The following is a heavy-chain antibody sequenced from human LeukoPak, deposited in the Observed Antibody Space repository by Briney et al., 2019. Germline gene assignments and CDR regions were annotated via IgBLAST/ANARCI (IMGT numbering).Heavy chain of an antibody. CDR1: GGSISSGGYS. Sequence: PSQTLSLTCAVSGGSISSGGYSWSWIRQPPGKGLEWIGYIYYSGSTNYNPSLKSRVTISVDTSKNQFSLKLSSVTAADTAVYYCASVKGIYYGSGSIYFDYWGQGTLVTVSS. J-gene: IGHJ4*02. V-gene: IGHV4-61*08. CDR2: IYYSGST. D-gene: IGHD3-10*01. CDR3: ASVKGIYYGSGSIYFDY.